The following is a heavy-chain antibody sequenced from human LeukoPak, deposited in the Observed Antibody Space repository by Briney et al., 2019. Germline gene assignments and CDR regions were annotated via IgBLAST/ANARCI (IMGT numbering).Heavy chain of an antibody. V-gene: IGHV1-69*04. Sequence: ATVKVSCKASGGTFSSYAISWVRQAPGQGLEWMGRIIPILGIANYAQKFQGRVTITADKSTSTAYMELSSLRSEDTAVYYCAREVGFLFDYWGQGTLVTVSS. CDR2: IIPILGIA. J-gene: IGHJ4*02. D-gene: IGHD3-3*02. CDR1: GGTFSSYA. CDR3: AREVGFLFDY.